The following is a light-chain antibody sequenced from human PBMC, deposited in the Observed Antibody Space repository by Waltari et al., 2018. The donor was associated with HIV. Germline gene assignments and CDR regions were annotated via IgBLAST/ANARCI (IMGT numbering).Light chain of an antibody. CDR2: DAS. V-gene: IGKV1-33*01. J-gene: IGKJ4*01. CDR3: QQYDNLPT. CDR1: QDISNY. Sequence: DIQMTQSPSSLSASVGERVTITCQASQDISNYLNWYQQKPGKAPKLLIYDASNLETGVPSRFSGSRSGTDFTFTISSLQPEDIATYYCQQYDNLPTFGGGTKVEIK.